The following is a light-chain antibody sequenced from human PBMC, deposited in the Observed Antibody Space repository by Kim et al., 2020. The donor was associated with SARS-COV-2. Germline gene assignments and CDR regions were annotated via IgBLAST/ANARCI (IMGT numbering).Light chain of an antibody. V-gene: IGKV3-20*01. Sequence: PGERANLSCRASQRVSSSYLAWYQQKPGQAPRLLIYGASSRATGIPDRFSGSGSGTDFTLTISRLGPEDFAVYYCQQYGSSPWTFGQGTKVDIK. J-gene: IGKJ1*01. CDR3: QQYGSSPWT. CDR1: QRVSSSY. CDR2: GAS.